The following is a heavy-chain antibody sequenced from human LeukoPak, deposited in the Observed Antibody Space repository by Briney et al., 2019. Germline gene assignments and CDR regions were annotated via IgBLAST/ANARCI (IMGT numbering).Heavy chain of an antibody. J-gene: IGHJ4*02. CDR1: GFTFSDYY. D-gene: IGHD3-16*02. V-gene: IGHV3-11*04. CDR2: ISSSGSTK. Sequence: GGSLRLSCAASGFTFSDYYMSWIRQAPGKGLEWVSYISSSGSTKYYADSVKGRFTISRDNAKNSLYLQMNSLRAEDTAVYYCARDTDYVWGNYRYSDYWGQGTLVTVSS. CDR3: ARDTDYVWGNYRYSDY.